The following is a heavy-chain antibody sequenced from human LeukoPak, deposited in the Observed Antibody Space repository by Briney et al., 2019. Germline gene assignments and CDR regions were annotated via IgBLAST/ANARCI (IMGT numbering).Heavy chain of an antibody. D-gene: IGHD3-22*01. J-gene: IGHJ3*02. CDR2: IIPILGIA. V-gene: IGHV1-69*04. CDR1: GGTFSSYA. CDR3: ARGRYYDSSPLDAFDI. Sequence: GASVKVSCKASGGTFSSYAISWVRQAPGQGLEWMGRIIPILGIANYAQKFQGRVTITADKSTSTAYMELSSLRSEDTAVYYCARGRYYDSSPLDAFDIWGQGTMVTVSS.